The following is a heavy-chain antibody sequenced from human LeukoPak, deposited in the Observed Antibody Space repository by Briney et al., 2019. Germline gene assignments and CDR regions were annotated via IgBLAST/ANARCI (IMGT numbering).Heavy chain of an antibody. CDR3: AKYVSAKGPPYALDV. D-gene: IGHD2/OR15-2a*01. CDR2: ISTSGGST. J-gene: IGHJ6*02. Sequence: GGSLRLSCAASEFTFRSYAMQWVRQAPGKGLEWVSCISTSGGSTWYSDSVKGRFTISRDNSKNTLYLQMNSLRDEDTAVYYCAKYVSAKGPPYALDVWGQGTTVTVSS. V-gene: IGHV3-23*01. CDR1: EFTFRSYA.